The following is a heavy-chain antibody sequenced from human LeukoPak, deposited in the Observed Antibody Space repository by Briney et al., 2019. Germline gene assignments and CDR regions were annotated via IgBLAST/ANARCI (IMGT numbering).Heavy chain of an antibody. CDR3: ARFDYGDYDVY. D-gene: IGHD4-17*01. CDR2: IYHSGST. Sequence: PSETLSLTCAVSGYSISSGYYWGWIRQPPGKGLEWIGSIYHSGSTYYNPSLKSRVTISVDTSENQFSLKLSSVTAADTAVYYCARFDYGDYDVYWGQGTLVTVSS. J-gene: IGHJ4*02. CDR1: GYSISSGYY. V-gene: IGHV4-38-2*01.